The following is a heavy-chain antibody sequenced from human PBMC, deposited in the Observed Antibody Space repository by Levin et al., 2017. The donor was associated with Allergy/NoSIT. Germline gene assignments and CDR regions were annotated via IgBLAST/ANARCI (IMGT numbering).Heavy chain of an antibody. Sequence: AGGSLRLSCAASGFTFSSYDMSWVRQAPGKGLEWVSNIGISAGSTYYADSVKGRFTISRDNSKKTLYLQMNSLRAGDTAVYYCAKLNRITSTSCYFDYWGQGTLVTVSS. CDR2: IGISAGST. V-gene: IGHV3-23*01. D-gene: IGHD2-2*01. J-gene: IGHJ4*02. CDR1: GFTFSSYD. CDR3: AKLNRITSTSCYFDY.